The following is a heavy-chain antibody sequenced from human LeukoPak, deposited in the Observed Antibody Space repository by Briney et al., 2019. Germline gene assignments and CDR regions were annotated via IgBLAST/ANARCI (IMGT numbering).Heavy chain of an antibody. CDR3: ARDKIVGPTTLDY. V-gene: IGHV3-33*01. J-gene: IGHJ4*02. CDR1: GFTFRSYG. CDR2: IWYDGSNK. D-gene: IGHD1-26*01. Sequence: QPGGSLRLSCAASGFTFRSYGMHWVRQAPGKGLEWVAVIWYDGSNKYYADSVKGRFTISRDNSKNTLYLQMNSLRADDTAIYYCARDKIVGPTTLDYWGQGTLVTVSS.